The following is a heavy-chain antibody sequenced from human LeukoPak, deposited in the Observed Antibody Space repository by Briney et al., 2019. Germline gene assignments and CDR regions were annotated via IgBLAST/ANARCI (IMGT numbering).Heavy chain of an antibody. J-gene: IGHJ6*02. D-gene: IGHD3-9*01. V-gene: IGHV3-23*01. CDR2: IGTSDNAT. Sequence: GGSLRFSCAASGFTFRDYALSWVRQAPGKGLEWVSSIGTSDNATYYADSVKGRFTISRDNSKNTLYLQMNSRRAEDTAFYYCARDQSFDWYYYYYGMDVWGLGTTVSVSS. CDR1: GFTFRDYA. CDR3: ARDQSFDWYYYYYGMDV.